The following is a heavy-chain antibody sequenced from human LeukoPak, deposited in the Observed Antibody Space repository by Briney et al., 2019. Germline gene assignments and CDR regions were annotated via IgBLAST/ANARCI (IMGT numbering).Heavy chain of an antibody. D-gene: IGHD3-3*01. CDR2: IYYSGST. Sequence: PSETLSLTCTVSGGSISSYYWSWIRQPPGKGLEWIGYIYYSGSTNYNPSLKSRVTISVDTSKNQFSLKLSSVTAADTAVYYCARGRYYDFWSGYYPFDYWGQGTLVTVSS. J-gene: IGHJ4*02. CDR3: ARGRYYDFWSGYYPFDY. CDR1: GGSISSYY. V-gene: IGHV4-59*01.